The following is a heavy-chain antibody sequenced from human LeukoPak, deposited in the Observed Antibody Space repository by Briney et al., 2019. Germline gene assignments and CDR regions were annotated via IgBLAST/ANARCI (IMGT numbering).Heavy chain of an antibody. V-gene: IGHV3-21*01. Sequence: PGGSLRLSCAASGFTFSSYSMNWVRQAPGKGLEWVSSISSSSSYIYYADSVKGRFTISRDNSKNTLYLQMNSLRAEDAAVYYCAREGQWLANYYYYMDVWGKGTTVTVSS. CDR3: AREGQWLANYYYYMDV. D-gene: IGHD6-19*01. J-gene: IGHJ6*03. CDR1: GFTFSSYS. CDR2: ISSSSSYI.